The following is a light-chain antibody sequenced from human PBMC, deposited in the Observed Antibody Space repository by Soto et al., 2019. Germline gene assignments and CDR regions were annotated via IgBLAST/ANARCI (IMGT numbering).Light chain of an antibody. V-gene: IGKV1-39*01. CDR3: QQSYNMPRT. J-gene: IGKJ1*01. CDR1: QSISSY. Sequence: DIQMTQSPSSLSASVGDRVTITCRASQSISSYLNWYQQKPGKAPNLLIYATSNLQSGVPSGFSGSGSGTDFSLTISSLKPEDSAAYYCQQSYNMPRTFGQGTKVDIK. CDR2: ATS.